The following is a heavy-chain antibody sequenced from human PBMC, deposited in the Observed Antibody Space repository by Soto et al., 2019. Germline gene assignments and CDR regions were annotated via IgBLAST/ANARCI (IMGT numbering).Heavy chain of an antibody. Sequence: GGSLTLACRAWGFTIAECAMSWFRQAPGKGLEWVGFIRSKAYGGTTEYAASVKGRFTISRDDSKSIAYLQMNSLKTEDTAVYYCTRDRDDFWSGYYLYYGMDVWGQGTTVTVSS. CDR2: IRSKAYGGTT. CDR3: TRDRDDFWSGYYLYYGMDV. V-gene: IGHV3-49*03. J-gene: IGHJ6*02. D-gene: IGHD3-3*01. CDR1: GFTIAECA.